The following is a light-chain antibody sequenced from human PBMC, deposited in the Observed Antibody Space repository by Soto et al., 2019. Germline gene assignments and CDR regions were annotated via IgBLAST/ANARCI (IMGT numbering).Light chain of an antibody. J-gene: IGKJ4*01. V-gene: IGKV1-13*02. CDR2: DAS. CDR1: QGISNA. CDR3: QQYYSYSPLT. Sequence: AIQLTQSPSSLSASVGDRVTITCRASQGISNALAWYHQKPGKAPKLLIYDASSLDSGVPSRFSGSGSGTEFTLTISCLQSEDFATNYCQQYYSYSPLTFGGGTKVDSK.